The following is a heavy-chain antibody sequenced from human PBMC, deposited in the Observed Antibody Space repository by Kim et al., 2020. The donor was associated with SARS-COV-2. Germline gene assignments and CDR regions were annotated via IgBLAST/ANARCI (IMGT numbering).Heavy chain of an antibody. CDR2: INHSGST. CDR3: ARDVPSSYGDVGGMDV. CDR1: GGSFSGYY. J-gene: IGHJ6*02. V-gene: IGHV4-34*01. Sequence: SETLSLTCAVYGGSFSGYYWSWIRQPPGKGLEWIGEINHSGSTNYNPSLKSRVTISVDTSKNQFSLKLSSVTAADTAVYYCARDVPSSYGDVGGMDVWGQGTTVTVSS. D-gene: IGHD4-17*01.